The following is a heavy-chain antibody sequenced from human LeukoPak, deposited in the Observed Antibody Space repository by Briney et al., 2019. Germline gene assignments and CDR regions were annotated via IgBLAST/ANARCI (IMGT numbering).Heavy chain of an antibody. CDR3: AREGSYSYGASDAFDI. J-gene: IGHJ3*02. CDR2: ISSSSSTI. D-gene: IGHD5-18*01. V-gene: IGHV3-48*01. Sequence: GGSLRLSCAASGFTFSSYSMNWVRQAPGKGLEWVSYISSSSSTIYYADSVKGRLTISRDNAKNSLYLQMNSLRAEDTAVYYCAREGSYSYGASDAFDIWGQGTMVTVSS. CDR1: GFTFSSYS.